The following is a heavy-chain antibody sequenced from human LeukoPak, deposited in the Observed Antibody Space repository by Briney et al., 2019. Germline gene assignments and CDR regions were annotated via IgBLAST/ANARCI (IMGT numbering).Heavy chain of an antibody. CDR3: ARDAPYGSGSYYNGAFDI. Sequence: GGSLRLSCAASGFTFSSYSMNWLRQAPGKGLEWVSSISSSSYYKYYADSVKGRFTISRDNVKNSLYLQMNSLRAEDTAVYYCARDAPYGSGSYYNGAFDIWGQGTMVTVSS. J-gene: IGHJ3*02. CDR2: ISSSSYYK. V-gene: IGHV3-21*06. D-gene: IGHD3-10*01. CDR1: GFTFSSYS.